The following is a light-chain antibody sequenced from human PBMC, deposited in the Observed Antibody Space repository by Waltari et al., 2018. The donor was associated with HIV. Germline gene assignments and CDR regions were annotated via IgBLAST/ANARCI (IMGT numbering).Light chain of an antibody. V-gene: IGLV8-61*01. J-gene: IGLJ3*02. Sequence: GTVTLTCGLSSGSVSTSYYPSWYQQTPGQAPRTLIYSTNTRSSGVPDRFSGSILGNKAALTITGAQADDESDYYCVLFMGNGIWVFGGGTKLTVL. CDR3: VLFMGNGIWV. CDR1: SGSVSTSYY. CDR2: STN.